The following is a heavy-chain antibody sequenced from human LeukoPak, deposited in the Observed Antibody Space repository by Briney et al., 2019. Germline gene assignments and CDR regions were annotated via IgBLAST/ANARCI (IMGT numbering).Heavy chain of an antibody. V-gene: IGHV4-59*01. D-gene: IGHD6-13*01. CDR2: KDYSGST. Sequence: PSETLSLTCTVSGGSISRYYWSWIRQPPGKGLEWIGYKDYSGSTNYNRSLKSRVTISVDTSKNQFSLKLSSVTAADTAVYYCAKSFSTSWGGFDPWGQGTLVTVSS. CDR3: AKSFSTSWGGFDP. CDR1: GGSISRYY. J-gene: IGHJ5*02.